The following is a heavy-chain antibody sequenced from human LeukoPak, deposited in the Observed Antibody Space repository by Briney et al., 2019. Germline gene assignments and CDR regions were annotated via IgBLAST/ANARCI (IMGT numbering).Heavy chain of an antibody. CDR1: GGTFSSYA. CDR3: AREFRPRTVTPYGDAFDI. CDR2: IIPIFGTA. Sequence: GASVKVSCKASGGTFSSYAISWVRQAPGQGLEWMGGIIPIFGTANYAQKFQGRVTITADKSTSTAYMELSSLRSEDTAVYYCAREFRPRTVTPYGDAFDIWGQGTMVTVSS. D-gene: IGHD4-17*01. J-gene: IGHJ3*02. V-gene: IGHV1-69*06.